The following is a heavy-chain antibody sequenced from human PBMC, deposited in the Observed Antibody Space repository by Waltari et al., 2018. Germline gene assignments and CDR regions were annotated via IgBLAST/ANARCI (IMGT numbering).Heavy chain of an antibody. Sequence: QLQLQESGPGLVKPSETLSLTCTVSGCAISTTTYYSGRIPPPPGTGLEWIGSISCRGSTSYNPSLNSRVTMSVDTSKNQFSLKLNSVTAADTAVYYCARQATDTYYYYYMDVWGKGTTVTVSS. J-gene: IGHJ6*03. D-gene: IGHD2-21*02. V-gene: IGHV4-39*01. CDR1: GCAISTTTYY. CDR2: ISCRGST. CDR3: ARQATDTYYYYYMDV.